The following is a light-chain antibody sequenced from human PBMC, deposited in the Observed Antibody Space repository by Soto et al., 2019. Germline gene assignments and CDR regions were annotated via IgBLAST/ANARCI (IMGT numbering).Light chain of an antibody. CDR3: SSYAGSYTFV. CDR2: EVX. CDR1: SSDVGYYNS. Sequence: QSALTQPPSASGSPGQSVTISCTATSSDVGYYNSVCWHQQHPGKAPKLMIYEVXKRATGVPDRFSGSKSGNTASLTVSGXQXEXXXDYYCSSYAGSYTFVFGTGTKLTVL. J-gene: IGLJ1*01. V-gene: IGLV2-8*01.